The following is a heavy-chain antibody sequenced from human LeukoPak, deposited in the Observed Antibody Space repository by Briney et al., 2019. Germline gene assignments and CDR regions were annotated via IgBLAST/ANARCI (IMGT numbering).Heavy chain of an antibody. V-gene: IGHV3-30*14. CDR1: GFTFSSYA. CDR3: AREAEAFDI. J-gene: IGHJ3*02. CDR2: ISYDGSNR. Sequence: GGSLRLSCAASGFTFSSYAMHWVRQAPGKGLEWVADISYDGSNRYYADSVKGRFTISRDYSRNTLYLQMNSLRTEDTAVYYCAREAEAFDIWGQGTMVTVSS.